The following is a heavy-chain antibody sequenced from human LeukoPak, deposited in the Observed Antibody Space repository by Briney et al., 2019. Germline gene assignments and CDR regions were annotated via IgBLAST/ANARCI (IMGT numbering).Heavy chain of an antibody. V-gene: IGHV4-34*01. CDR1: GGSFSGYY. Sequence: PSETLSLTCAVYGGSFSGYYWSWIRQPPGKGLGWIGEINHSGSTNYNPSLKSRVTISVDTSKNQFSLKLSSVTAADTAVYYCARLLSPVGWLSSYYYMDVWGKGTTVTISS. CDR3: ARLLSPVGWLSSYYYMDV. CDR2: INHSGST. D-gene: IGHD3-3*01. J-gene: IGHJ6*03.